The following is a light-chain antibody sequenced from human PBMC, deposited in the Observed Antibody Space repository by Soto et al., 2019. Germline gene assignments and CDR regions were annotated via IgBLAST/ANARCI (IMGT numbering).Light chain of an antibody. CDR3: MQGTHWPYT. J-gene: IGKJ2*01. Sequence: DVVMTQSPLSLPVTLGQPASISCRTSQGLLHSNGDTFLSWFQQRLGQSPRRLIYQVSNRDSGVPDRFSGSGSGTDFTLTISRVEAEDVGIYYCMQGTHWPYTFGQGTKLEI. V-gene: IGKV2-30*02. CDR2: QVS. CDR1: QGLLHSNGDTF.